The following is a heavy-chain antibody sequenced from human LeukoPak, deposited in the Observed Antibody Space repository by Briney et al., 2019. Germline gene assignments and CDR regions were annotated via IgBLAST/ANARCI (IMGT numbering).Heavy chain of an antibody. V-gene: IGHV3-21*01. D-gene: IGHD2-2*01. Sequence: PGGSLRLSCAASGFTFSDYYMSWIRQAPGKGLEWVSSISSSSSYIYYADSVKGRFTISRDNAKNSLYLQMNSLRAEDTAVYYCARDVGSSCSDYWGQGTLVTVSS. J-gene: IGHJ4*02. CDR2: ISSSSSYI. CDR1: GFTFSDYY. CDR3: ARDVGSSCSDY.